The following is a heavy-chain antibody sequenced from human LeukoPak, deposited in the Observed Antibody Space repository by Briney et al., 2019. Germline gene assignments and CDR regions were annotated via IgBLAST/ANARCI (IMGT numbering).Heavy chain of an antibody. D-gene: IGHD1-7*01. Sequence: GGSLRLSCAASGFTFSSYEMNWVRQAPGKGLEWVSYISSSGSTLYYADSVKGRFTISRDNAKNSLYLQMNSLRAEDTAVYYCARRTGTTISWFDPWGQGTLVTVSS. CDR3: ARRTGTTISWFDP. J-gene: IGHJ5*02. V-gene: IGHV3-48*03. CDR1: GFTFSSYE. CDR2: ISSSGSTL.